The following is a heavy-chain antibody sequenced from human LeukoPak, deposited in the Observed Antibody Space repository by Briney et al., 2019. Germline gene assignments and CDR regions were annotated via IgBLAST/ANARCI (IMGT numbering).Heavy chain of an antibody. J-gene: IGHJ4*02. CDR3: ARVDQRWELLPRGY. Sequence: ASVKLSCKASGYTFTSDGIGWVRRAPGQGLEWMGWISTYNGNTNYAQTLQGRVTMTTDTSTSTAYMELRSLRSDETAVYYCARVDQRWELLPRGYWGQGTLVTVSS. V-gene: IGHV1-18*01. D-gene: IGHD1-26*01. CDR2: ISTYNGNT. CDR1: GYTFTSDG.